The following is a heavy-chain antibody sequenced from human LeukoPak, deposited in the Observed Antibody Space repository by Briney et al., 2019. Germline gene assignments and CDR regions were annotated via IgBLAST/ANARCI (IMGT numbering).Heavy chain of an antibody. Sequence: SETLSLTCAVYGGSFSGYYWSWIRQPAGEGLEWIGHIYSTGSTNYNPSLKSRVTISVDTSKNQFSLKLSSVTAADTAVYYCARSPHYDILTGYRGSHDYYYYYMDVWGKGTTVTISS. CDR2: IYSTGST. D-gene: IGHD3-9*01. CDR3: ARSPHYDILTGYRGSHDYYYYYMDV. V-gene: IGHV4-59*10. J-gene: IGHJ6*03. CDR1: GGSFSGYY.